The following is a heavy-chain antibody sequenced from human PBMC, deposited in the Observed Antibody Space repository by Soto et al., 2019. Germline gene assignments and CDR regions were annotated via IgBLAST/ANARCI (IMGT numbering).Heavy chain of an antibody. D-gene: IGHD3-22*01. CDR3: AGRQYYYDSSGRNWFDP. CDR2: IYYSGST. Sequence: SETLSLTCTVSGGSISSSSYYWSWIRQPPGKGLEWIGSIYYSGSTYYNPSLKSRVTISVDTSKNQFSLKLSSVTAADTAVYYCAGRQYYYDSSGRNWFDPWGQGTLVTVSS. V-gene: IGHV4-39*01. J-gene: IGHJ5*02. CDR1: GGSISSSSYY.